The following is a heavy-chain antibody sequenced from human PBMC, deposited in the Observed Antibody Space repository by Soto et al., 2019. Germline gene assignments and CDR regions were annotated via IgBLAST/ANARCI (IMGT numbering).Heavy chain of an antibody. V-gene: IGHV4-59*08. CDR3: ARQKYSGYPHYFDY. J-gene: IGHJ4*02. CDR2: IYYSGST. Sequence: SETLSLTCTVSGGSISSYYWSWIRQPPGKGLEWIGYIYYSGSTNYNPSLKSRVTISVDTSKNQFSLKLSSVTAADTAVYYCARQKYSGYPHYFDYWGQGTLVTVSS. D-gene: IGHD5-12*01. CDR1: GGSISSYY.